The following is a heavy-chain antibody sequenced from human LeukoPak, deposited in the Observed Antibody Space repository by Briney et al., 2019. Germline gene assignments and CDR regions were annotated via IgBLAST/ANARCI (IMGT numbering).Heavy chain of an antibody. CDR2: LRGDGET. V-gene: IGHV3-23*01. CDR1: GLSFTSFA. J-gene: IGHJ4*02. D-gene: IGHD3-16*01. CDR3: ARESWVSSADAVR. Sequence: PGGSLRLSCAASGLSFTSFAMSWVRQAPARGPEWVSSLRGDGETFYADSVRGRFTLSRDDSRNTVYLQLNNLRVEDTAIYYCARESWVSSADAVRWGQETQVTVSS.